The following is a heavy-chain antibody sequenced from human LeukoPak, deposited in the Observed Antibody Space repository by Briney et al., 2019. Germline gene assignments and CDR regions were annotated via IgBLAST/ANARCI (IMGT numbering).Heavy chain of an antibody. CDR3: ARGYCSSTSCYRRDYYYMDV. CDR1: GDSINSNY. CDR2: IYYSGST. V-gene: IGHV4-30-4*08. J-gene: IGHJ6*03. Sequence: KPSETLSLTCSVSGDSINSNYWSWIRQPPGKGLEWIGYIYYSGSTYYNPSLKSRVTISVDTSKNQFSLKLSSVTAADTAVYYCARGYCSSTSCYRRDYYYMDVWGKGTTVTVSS. D-gene: IGHD2-2*01.